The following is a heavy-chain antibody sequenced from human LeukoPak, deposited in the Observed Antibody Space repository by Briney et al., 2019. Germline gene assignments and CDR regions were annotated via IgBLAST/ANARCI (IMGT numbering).Heavy chain of an antibody. V-gene: IGHV4-39*01. Sequence: SETLSLTCTVSRASITIPDYYWGWIRLPPGKGLEWIGTISHTGTTYYNPSLQSRVSISVDKSRNQFSLKLSSVTAADTAVYYCAPREHKIRRPPGDYWGQGTQVTVSS. J-gene: IGHJ4*02. CDR2: ISHTGTT. CDR1: RASITIPDYY. D-gene: IGHD1-26*01. CDR3: APREHKIRRPPGDY.